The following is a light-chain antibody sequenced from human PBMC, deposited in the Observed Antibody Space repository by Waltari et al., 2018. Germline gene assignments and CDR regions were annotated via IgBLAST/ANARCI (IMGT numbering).Light chain of an antibody. V-gene: IGKV3-15*01. CDR1: QSIATN. Sequence: EVVMTQSPDTLSVSPGGRATLSCRASQSIATNLAWYQQRRGQAPRLLIFDASTRATSISGRFSGSGSGTEFTLTISSLQFDDSAVYYCQQYNRWPPITFGQGTRLEIK. CDR2: DAS. CDR3: QQYNRWPPIT. J-gene: IGKJ5*01.